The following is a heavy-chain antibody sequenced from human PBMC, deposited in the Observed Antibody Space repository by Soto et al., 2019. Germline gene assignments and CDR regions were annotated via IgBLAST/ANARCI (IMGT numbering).Heavy chain of an antibody. CDR2: ISYDGSNK. CDR1: GFTFSSYA. J-gene: IGHJ4*02. D-gene: IGHD5-18*01. V-gene: IGHV3-30-3*01. Sequence: GGSLRLSCAASGFTFSSYAMHWVRQAPGKGLEWVAVISYDGSNKYYADSVKGRFTISRDNSKNTLYLQMNSLRAEDTAVYYCARDPGGGQLWLLTSLDYWGQGPLVTVSS. CDR3: ARDPGGGQLWLLTSLDY.